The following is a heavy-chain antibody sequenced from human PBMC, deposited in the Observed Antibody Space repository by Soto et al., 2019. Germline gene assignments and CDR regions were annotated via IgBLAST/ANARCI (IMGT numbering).Heavy chain of an antibody. CDR2: ISGSGGNT. CDR1: GFTFSSYA. CDR3: AKLKHEKTTYGDFDY. Sequence: EVQLLESGGGLVQPGGSLRLSCAASGFTFSSYAMSWVRQAPGKGLEWVSPISGSGGNTYYADSVKGRFTISRDNSKNTLYLEMNSLRAEDTAVYYCAKLKHEKTTYGDFDYWGQGTLVTVSS. J-gene: IGHJ4*02. V-gene: IGHV3-23*01. D-gene: IGHD4-17*01.